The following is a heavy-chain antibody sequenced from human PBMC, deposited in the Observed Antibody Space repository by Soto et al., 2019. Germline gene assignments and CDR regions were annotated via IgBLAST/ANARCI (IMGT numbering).Heavy chain of an antibody. CDR2: VYYDGST. J-gene: IGHJ6*02. V-gene: IGHV4-59*01. CDR1: GGSIGTYF. CDR3: ARVPLGHSTLSNFYYYSMDV. Sequence: NPSETLSLTCLVSGGSIGTYFWSWIRQSPGKGLEWLGYVYYDGSTNYNPSLKSRVIISLDTSTNQISLSLRSVTAADTAVYYCARVPLGHSTLSNFYYYSMDVWGPGTTVTVSS. D-gene: IGHD2-2*01.